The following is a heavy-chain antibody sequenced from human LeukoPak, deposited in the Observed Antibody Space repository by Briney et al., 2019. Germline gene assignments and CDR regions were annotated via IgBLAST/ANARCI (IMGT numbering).Heavy chain of an antibody. J-gene: IGHJ3*02. V-gene: IGHV4-34*01. CDR3: ASYDFSSGYFHDAFDI. D-gene: IGHD3-3*01. CDR2: INHSGST. CDR1: GGSFSGYY. Sequence: SETLSLTCAVYGGSFSGYYWSWIRQPPGKGLEWIGEINHSGSTNYNPSLESRVTISVDTSKNQFSLKLSSVTAADTAVYYCASYDFSSGYFHDAFDIWGQGTMVTVSS.